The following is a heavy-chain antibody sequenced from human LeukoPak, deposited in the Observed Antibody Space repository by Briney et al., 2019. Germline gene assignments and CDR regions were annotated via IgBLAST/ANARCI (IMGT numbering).Heavy chain of an antibody. Sequence: GGSLRLSCAASGFTFSSYWMSWVRQAPGKGLEWVANIKQDGSEKYYVDSVKGRFTISRDNAKNSLYLQMNSLRAEDTAVYYCARDRGLTGNDAFDIWGQGTMVTVSS. V-gene: IGHV3-7*01. D-gene: IGHD3-9*01. J-gene: IGHJ3*02. CDR3: ARDRGLTGNDAFDI. CDR2: IKQDGSEK. CDR1: GFTFSSYW.